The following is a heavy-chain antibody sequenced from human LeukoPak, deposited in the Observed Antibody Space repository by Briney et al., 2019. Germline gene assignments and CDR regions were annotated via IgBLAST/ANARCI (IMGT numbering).Heavy chain of an antibody. J-gene: IGHJ4*02. CDR1: GFTFSSYA. CDR2: ISYDGSNK. Sequence: GGSLRLSCAASGFTFSSYAMHWVRQAPGKGLEWVAVISYDGSNKYYADSVKGRFTISRDNSKDTLYLQMNSLRAGDTAVYYCARDSGDGYNWPGHFDYWGQGTLVTVSS. CDR3: ARDSGDGYNWPGHFDY. V-gene: IGHV3-30-3*01. D-gene: IGHD5-24*01.